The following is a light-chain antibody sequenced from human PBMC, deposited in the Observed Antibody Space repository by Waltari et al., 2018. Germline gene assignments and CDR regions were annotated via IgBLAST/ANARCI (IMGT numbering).Light chain of an antibody. CDR3: LQDYNYPRT. V-gene: IGKV1-6*01. J-gene: IGKJ2*01. Sequence: AIQMTQSPSSLSASVGDRVTITCRASQGIRNELAWYQQKQGKAPKVLIYGASSLQSGVPSRFTGSGSETDFTLTISSLQPEDFATYYCLQDYNYPRTFGQGTKLEIK. CDR2: GAS. CDR1: QGIRNE.